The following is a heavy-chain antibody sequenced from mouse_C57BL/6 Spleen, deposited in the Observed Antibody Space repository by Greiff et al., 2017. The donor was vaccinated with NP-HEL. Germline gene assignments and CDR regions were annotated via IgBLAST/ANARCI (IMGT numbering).Heavy chain of an antibody. Sequence: EVKLVESEGGLVQPGSSMKLSCTASGFTFSDYYMAWVRQVPEKGLEWVANINYDGSSTYYLDSLKSRFIISRDNAKNILYLQMSSLKSEDTATYYCAREGGDSYYFDYWGQGTTLTVSS. CDR3: AREGGDSYYFDY. V-gene: IGHV5-16*01. J-gene: IGHJ2*01. CDR1: GFTFSDYY. D-gene: IGHD3-3*01. CDR2: INYDGSST.